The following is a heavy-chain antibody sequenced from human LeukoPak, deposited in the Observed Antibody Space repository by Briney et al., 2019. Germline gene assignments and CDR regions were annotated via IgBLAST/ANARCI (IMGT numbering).Heavy chain of an antibody. CDR1: GYSFTSYW. D-gene: IGHD5-18*01. J-gene: IGHJ4*02. V-gene: IGHV5-51*01. CDR2: IYPGDSDT. Sequence: TGESLKVSCKGSGYSFTSYWIGWVRQMPGKGLEWIGIIYPGDSDTRYSPSFQGQVTISADKSISTAYLQWSSLKASDTAMYYCARRVDSAMVIDYWGQGTLVTVSS. CDR3: ARRVDSAMVIDY.